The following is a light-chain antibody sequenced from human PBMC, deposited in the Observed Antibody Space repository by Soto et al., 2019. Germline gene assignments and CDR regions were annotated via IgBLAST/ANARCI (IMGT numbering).Light chain of an antibody. J-gene: IGLJ1*01. V-gene: IGLV2-14*01. CDR2: DVS. CDR3: SSTMGV. CDR1: SRDVGAYDY. Sequence: QSVLTQPASVSGSPGQAITISCTGTSRDVGAYDYVTWYQQYPGKAPKVMIYDVSDRPSGVSNRFSGSKSGNTASLTISGLQAEDEAVYYCSSTMGVFGTGTKLTVL.